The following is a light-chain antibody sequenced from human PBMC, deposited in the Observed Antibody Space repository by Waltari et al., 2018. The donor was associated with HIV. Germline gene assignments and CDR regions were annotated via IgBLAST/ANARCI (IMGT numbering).Light chain of an antibody. Sequence: QSALTQPPAASGSPGQSVTISCTGTSTDMGPDNYVSWYQQHPDKAPRLLIDEVNKRPSGVPGRFSGSKSGNTASLTVSGLQAEDEADYYCSSYAGSGNLLLFGGGTKVTVL. CDR1: STDMGPDNY. J-gene: IGLJ6*01. CDR2: EVN. CDR3: SSYAGSGNLLL. V-gene: IGLV2-8*01.